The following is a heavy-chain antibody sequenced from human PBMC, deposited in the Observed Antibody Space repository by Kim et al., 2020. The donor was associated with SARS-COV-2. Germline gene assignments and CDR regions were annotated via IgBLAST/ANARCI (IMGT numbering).Heavy chain of an antibody. Sequence: SETLSLTCTVSGGYISSSSYYWGWTRQPPGKGPEWIGSIYYSGSTYYNPFHKSRVTIFVDTSKNHFSLKLSSATAADTAVYYCARLPQLGYSYGEIDYWGQGTLVTVSS. CDR2: IYYSGST. D-gene: IGHD5-18*01. CDR3: ARLPQLGYSYGEIDY. CDR1: GGYISSSSYY. J-gene: IGHJ4*02. V-gene: IGHV4-39*01.